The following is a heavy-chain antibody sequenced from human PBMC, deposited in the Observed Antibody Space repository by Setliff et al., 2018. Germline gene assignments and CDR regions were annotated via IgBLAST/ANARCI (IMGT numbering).Heavy chain of an antibody. CDR3: ARGGTYRYFDY. J-gene: IGHJ4*02. V-gene: IGHV4-61*01. CDR1: GGSISGASIRSYY. CDR2: VYYSGTT. Sequence: PSETLSLTCTVSGGSISGASIRSYYWSWIRQPPGKGLEFIGYVYYSGTTNYDPSLKSRVTMSVDTSKNQFSLKLRSVIAADTAVYYCARGGTYRYFDYWGQGTLVTVSS.